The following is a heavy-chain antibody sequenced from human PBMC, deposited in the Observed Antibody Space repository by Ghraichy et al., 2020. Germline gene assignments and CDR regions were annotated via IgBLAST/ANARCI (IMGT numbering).Heavy chain of an antibody. V-gene: IGHV3-7*03. D-gene: IGHD3-22*01. Sequence: GGSLRLSCAASGFSLDNYWVTWVRQAPGKGLEWVANINQDGAKKNFLDSVRGRFTISRDNAKNSMYLDMNSLRVDDTAVYYCTRDFNPAAYYDNSRYFYDAFDVWGQWTLVTVAS. CDR3: TRDFNPAAYYDNSRYFYDAFDV. J-gene: IGHJ3*01. CDR2: INQDGAKK. CDR1: GFSLDNYW.